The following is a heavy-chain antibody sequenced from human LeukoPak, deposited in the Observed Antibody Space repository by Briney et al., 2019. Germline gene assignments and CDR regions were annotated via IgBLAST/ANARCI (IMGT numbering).Heavy chain of an antibody. V-gene: IGHV3-23*01. CDR2: ISGSGHST. J-gene: IGHJ3*02. Sequence: GGSLRLSCAASGFTFSSYAMSWVRQAPGKGLEWVSAISGSGHSTHYADSVKGRFTISRDNSKNTLYLQMGSLRAEDMAVYYCAKDVDSSGWYGAFDIWGQGTMVTVSS. CDR1: GFTFSSYA. CDR3: AKDVDSSGWYGAFDI. D-gene: IGHD6-19*01.